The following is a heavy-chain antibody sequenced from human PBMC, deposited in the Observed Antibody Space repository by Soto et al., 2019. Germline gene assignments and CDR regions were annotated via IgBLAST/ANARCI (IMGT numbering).Heavy chain of an antibody. CDR1: DDSITSSTFY. CDR3: ARHPLHRVGASISAFDI. J-gene: IGHJ3*02. D-gene: IGHD1-26*01. Sequence: HLQLQESGPGLVKPSETLSLTCTVSDDSITSSTFYWGWIRQSPGKGLEWIGSIYFSGNTYYNPXLKSRVTISVDXSXNKXSLNLNSVTAADTAVYYCARHPLHRVGASISAFDIWGQGTVVTVSS. CDR2: IYFSGNT. V-gene: IGHV4-39*01.